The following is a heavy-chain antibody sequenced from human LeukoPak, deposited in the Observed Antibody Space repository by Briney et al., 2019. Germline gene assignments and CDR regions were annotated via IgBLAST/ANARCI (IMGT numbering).Heavy chain of an antibody. Sequence: PGGSLRLSCAASGFTFSSYSMNWVRQAPGKGLEWVSYISSSSSTIYYADSVKGRFTISRDNSKNTLYLQMNSLRAEDTAVYYCAKPPVRAGSNYYYYMDVWGKGTTVTVSS. CDR3: AKPPVRAGSNYYYYMDV. CDR1: GFTFSSYS. V-gene: IGHV3-48*01. CDR2: ISSSSSTI. D-gene: IGHD1-26*01. J-gene: IGHJ6*03.